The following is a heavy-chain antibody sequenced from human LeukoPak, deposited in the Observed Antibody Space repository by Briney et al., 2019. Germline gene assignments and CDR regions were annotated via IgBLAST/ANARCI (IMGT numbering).Heavy chain of an antibody. V-gene: IGHV4-34*01. CDR3: ARGEVDTAMVGFYYYYGVDV. J-gene: IGHJ6*02. D-gene: IGHD5-18*01. CDR2: INHSGST. Sequence: PSETLSLTCAVYGGSFSGYYWSWIRQPPGKGLEWIGEINHSGSTNYNPSLKSRVTISVDTSKNQFSLKLSSVTAADTAVYYCARGEVDTAMVGFYYYYGVDVWGQGTTVTVSS. CDR1: GGSFSGYY.